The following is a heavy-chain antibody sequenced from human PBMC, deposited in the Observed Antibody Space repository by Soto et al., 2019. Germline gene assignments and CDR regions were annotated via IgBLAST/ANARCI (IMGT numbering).Heavy chain of an antibody. CDR2: IGNDGAAR. J-gene: IGHJ4*02. V-gene: IGHV3-30*18. D-gene: IGHD6-19*01. CDR3: AKETIAVAGPNFFDF. CDR1: GFNFGDYG. Sequence: PGGSLRLSCVGSGFNFGDYGMHWVRHTPGKGLEWVAVIGNDGAARFYGDSVKGRFSISRDNSRSTFYLQMNSLRPEDTAMYYCAKETIAVAGPNFFDFWGQGTQGT.